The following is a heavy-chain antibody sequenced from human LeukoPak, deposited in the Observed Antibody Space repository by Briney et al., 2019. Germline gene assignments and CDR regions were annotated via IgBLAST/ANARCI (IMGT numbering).Heavy chain of an antibody. D-gene: IGHD6-19*01. Sequence: GESLKISCKASGYSFITYWIGWVRQMPGKGLEWMGIIYPGDSDTGYSPSFQGQVTISADKSISTAYLQWSSLKASDTAMYYCARLSYSSGWYPFGYWGQGTLVTVSS. CDR3: ARLSYSSGWYPFGY. CDR1: GYSFITYW. CDR2: IYPGDSDT. V-gene: IGHV5-51*01. J-gene: IGHJ4*02.